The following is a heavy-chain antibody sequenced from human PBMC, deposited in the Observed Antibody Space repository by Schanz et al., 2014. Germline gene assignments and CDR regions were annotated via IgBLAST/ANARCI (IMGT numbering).Heavy chain of an antibody. CDR3: TRGSGSRSYGWYYDS. J-gene: IGHJ4*02. V-gene: IGHV3-11*04. CDR1: GFTFSDYY. Sequence: QVQLVESGGGLVKPGGSLRLSCAASGFTFSDYYMNWIRQAPGKGLEWVAYIRFDASAKYYGDSVKGRFTISRDNAKNTLYLQMNSVRAEDSAVYYCTRGSGSRSYGWYYDSWGQGTLVTVSS. D-gene: IGHD3-10*01. CDR2: IRFDASAK.